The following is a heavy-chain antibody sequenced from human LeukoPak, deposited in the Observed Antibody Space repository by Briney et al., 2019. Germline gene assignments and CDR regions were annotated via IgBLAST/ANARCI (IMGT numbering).Heavy chain of an antibody. D-gene: IGHD4-17*01. CDR2: VGTSGHT. CDR1: GFTLSTYG. CDR3: VRSFYGDHPY. J-gene: IGHJ4*02. V-gene: IGHV3-13*01. Sequence: GGSLRLSCAASGFTLSTYGMHWVRQGPGEGLEWVAAVGTSGHTFYPDSVKGQFTISRENARNSVYLQMNSLRAGDTAVYYCVRSFYGDHPYWGQGTLVTVSS.